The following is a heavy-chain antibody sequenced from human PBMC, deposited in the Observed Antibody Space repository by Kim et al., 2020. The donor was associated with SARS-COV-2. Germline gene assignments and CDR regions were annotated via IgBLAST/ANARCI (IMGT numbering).Heavy chain of an antibody. J-gene: IGHJ1*01. CDR1: GLTFSNYG. Sequence: GGSLRLSCVASGLTFSNYGMNWVRQAPGKGREWVAGISGKADNTESADSVKGGFTISRDNSMNTVYLQMDILRPEDTGIYYCLKDHRPTFTTIFVVWGQGTLLTVS. V-gene: IGHV3-23*01. D-gene: IGHD4-17*01. CDR2: ISGKADNT. CDR3: LKDHRPTFTTIFVV.